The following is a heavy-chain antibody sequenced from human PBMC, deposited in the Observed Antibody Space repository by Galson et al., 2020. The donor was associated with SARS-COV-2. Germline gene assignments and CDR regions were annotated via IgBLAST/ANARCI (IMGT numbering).Heavy chain of an antibody. V-gene: IGHV1-18*01. J-gene: IGHJ4*02. CDR2: SRDYNGNT. D-gene: IGHD1-26*01. CDR1: GYTFTTYG. CDR3: ARAVGATPSDY. Sequence: AAVKVSYQASGYTFTTYGFIWVRQAPAQGLAWMGWSRDYNGNTNYPQRPQGRVTMTTDTSTSTAYMELTSLRSDDTAVYYCARAVGATPSDYWGQGTLVTVSS.